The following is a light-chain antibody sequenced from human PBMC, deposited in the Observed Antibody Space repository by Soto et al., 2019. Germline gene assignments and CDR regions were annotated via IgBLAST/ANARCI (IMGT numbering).Light chain of an antibody. V-gene: IGLV2-14*01. Sequence: QSVLTQPASVSGSPGQSITISCTGTSSDVGGYNYVSWYQQHPGKAPKLMIYEVSNRPSGVSNRFSGSKSGNTASLTISGLQAEDEADYYCSSYTSSSTLFGGGTKLPVL. J-gene: IGLJ3*02. CDR1: SSDVGGYNY. CDR2: EVS. CDR3: SSYTSSSTL.